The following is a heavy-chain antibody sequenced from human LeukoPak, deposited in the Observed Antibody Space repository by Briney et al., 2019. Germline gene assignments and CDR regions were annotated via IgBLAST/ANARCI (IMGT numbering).Heavy chain of an antibody. CDR2: ISWNSGSI. V-gene: IGHV3-9*01. D-gene: IGHD5-18*01. J-gene: IGHJ4*02. CDR1: GFTFDDYA. CDR3: GKDVEVDTAMVPYYFDY. Sequence: GGSLRLSCAASGFTFDDYAMHWVRQAPGKGLEWVSGISWNSGSIGYADSVKGRFTISRDNAKNSLYLQMNSLRAEDTALYYCGKDVEVDTAMVPYYFDYWGQGTLVTVSS.